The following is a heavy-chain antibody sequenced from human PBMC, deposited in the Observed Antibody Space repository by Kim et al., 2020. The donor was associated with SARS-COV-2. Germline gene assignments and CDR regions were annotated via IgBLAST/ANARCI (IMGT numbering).Heavy chain of an antibody. J-gene: IGHJ4*02. CDR1: GYSFTSYW. CDR3: AISTLAAAGTPHFDY. CDR2: IYPGDSDT. Sequence: GESLKISCKGSGYSFTSYWIGWVRQMPGKRLEWMGIIYPGDSDTRYSPSFQGQVTISADKSISTAYLQWSSLKASDTAMYYCAISTLAAAGTPHFDYWGQGTLVTVSS. D-gene: IGHD6-13*01. V-gene: IGHV5-51*01.